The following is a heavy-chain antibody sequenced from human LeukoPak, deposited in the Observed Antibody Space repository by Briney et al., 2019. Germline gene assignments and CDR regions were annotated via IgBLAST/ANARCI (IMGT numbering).Heavy chain of an antibody. CDR2: ISGNSAVI. J-gene: IGHJ3*02. CDR3: ARDSASIGHNDAFDI. D-gene: IGHD1-1*01. Sequence: LSLTCTVSGGSISSGGYYWRWIRQHPGKGLEWVSYISGNSAVIYYVDSVEGRFTISRDNAKNSLYLQMSSLRAEDTAVYYCARDSASIGHNDAFDIWGQGTMVTVSS. V-gene: IGHV3-11*04. CDR1: GGSISSGGYY.